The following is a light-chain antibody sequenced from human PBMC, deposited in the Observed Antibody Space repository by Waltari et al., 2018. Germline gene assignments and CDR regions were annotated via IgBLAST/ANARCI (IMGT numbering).Light chain of an antibody. J-gene: IGLJ2*01. CDR2: DVS. Sequence: QSGLTQPASVSGSPGQSITISCAATSSDIGAFNFISWYQQRPGKAPELLVYDVSHRPSGVSTRFSGSKSDNTAALTISGLQAEDEAVYYYSSFSSSTAGIFGGGTKVTVL. V-gene: IGLV2-14*01. CDR1: SSDIGAFNF. CDR3: SSFSSSTAGI.